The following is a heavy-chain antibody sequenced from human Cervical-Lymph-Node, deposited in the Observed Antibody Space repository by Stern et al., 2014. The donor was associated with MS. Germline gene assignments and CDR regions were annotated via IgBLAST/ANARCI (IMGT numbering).Heavy chain of an antibody. CDR3: ARLHDLSPRGMDV. D-gene: IGHD3-3*01. V-gene: IGHV1-69*01. Sequence: QVQLVESGAEVKKPGSSVKISCKASGGTFGSYSISWVRQAPGQGLEWMGYIIPIFGTTDYAQKCQGRITITADESTSTAYMDLSSLRPEDTAVYYCARLHDLSPRGMDVWGQGTTVTVSS. CDR2: IIPIFGTT. J-gene: IGHJ6*02. CDR1: GGTFGSYS.